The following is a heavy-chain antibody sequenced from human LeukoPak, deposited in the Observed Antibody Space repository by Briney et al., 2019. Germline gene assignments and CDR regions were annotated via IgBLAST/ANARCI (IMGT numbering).Heavy chain of an antibody. CDR2: IKQDGSEK. V-gene: IGHV3-7*03. D-gene: IGHD1-1*01. CDR1: GSTFSSYW. Sequence: GGSLRLSCAASGSTFSSYWMSWVRQAPGKGLEWVANIKQDGSEKYYVDSVKGQFTISRDNAKNSLYLQMNSLRAEDTAVYYCATDSGPTGTHYYYYYGMDVWGQGTTVTVSS. CDR3: ATDSGPTGTHYYYYYGMDV. J-gene: IGHJ6*02.